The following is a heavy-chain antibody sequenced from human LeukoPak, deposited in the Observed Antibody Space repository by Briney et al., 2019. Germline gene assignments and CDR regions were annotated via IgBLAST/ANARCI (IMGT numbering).Heavy chain of an antibody. Sequence: SETLSLTCTVSGGSISSYYWTWIRQPPGKGLEWIGYICTSGSTNYNPSLKSRVTISVDTSKNQLSLKLSSVTAADTAVYYCVRQRTSSSSFDPWGQGTLVTVSS. CDR1: GGSISSYY. J-gene: IGHJ5*02. CDR2: ICTSGST. CDR3: VRQRTSSSSFDP. D-gene: IGHD6-13*01. V-gene: IGHV4-4*09.